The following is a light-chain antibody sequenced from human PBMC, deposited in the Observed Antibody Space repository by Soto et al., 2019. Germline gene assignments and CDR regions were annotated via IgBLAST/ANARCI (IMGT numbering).Light chain of an antibody. Sequence: ILMTQSPATLSLSPGERATLSCRASQSVSNNLAWYQQKPGQAPRLLIYDASTRATGIPARFSGSGSGTDFTLTISGLQSEDFAVYYCQQYNNWPPWTFGQGTKVEIK. J-gene: IGKJ1*01. CDR2: DAS. CDR1: QSVSNN. V-gene: IGKV3-15*01. CDR3: QQYNNWPPWT.